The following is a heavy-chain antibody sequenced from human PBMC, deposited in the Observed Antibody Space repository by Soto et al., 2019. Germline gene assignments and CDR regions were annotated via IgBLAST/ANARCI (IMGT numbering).Heavy chain of an antibody. CDR1: GGSVSSGNYY. V-gene: IGHV4-61*01. CDR2: IFHTGTT. Sequence: SETLSLPCTVSGGSVSSGNYYWSWIRQPPGKGLEWIGYIFHTGTTNYNPSLQSRVTISLDTSMNQFSLKLSSVTPVDSAVYYCARGPVSVSYCFDFWGQGTPVPVSS. J-gene: IGHJ4*02. CDR3: ARGPVSVSYCFDF. D-gene: IGHD1-26*01.